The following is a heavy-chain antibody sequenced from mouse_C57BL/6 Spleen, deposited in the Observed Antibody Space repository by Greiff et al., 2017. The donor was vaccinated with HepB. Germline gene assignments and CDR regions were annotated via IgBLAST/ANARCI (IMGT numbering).Heavy chain of an antibody. D-gene: IGHD2-4*01. J-gene: IGHJ1*03. CDR3: AREGDYDLYFDV. CDR2: IYPGDGDT. V-gene: IGHV1-82*01. CDR1: GYAFSSSW. Sequence: VKLQESGPELVKPGASVKISCKASGYAFSSSWMNWVKQRPGKGLEWIGRIYPGDGDTNYNGKFKGKATLTADKSSSTAYMQLSSLTSEDSAVYFCAREGDYDLYFDVWGTGTTVTVSS.